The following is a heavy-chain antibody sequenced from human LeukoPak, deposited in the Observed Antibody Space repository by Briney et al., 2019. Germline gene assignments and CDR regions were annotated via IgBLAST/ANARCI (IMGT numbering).Heavy chain of an antibody. CDR3: ARTHTDTAMQIYAFNI. Sequence: SETLSLTCTVSGYSISSGYYWGWIRQPPGKGLEWIENFYHSGSTYYNPSLKSRVTISLDTSKNQFSLKLSSVTAADTAVYYCARTHTDTAMQIYAFNIWGQGTMVTVSS. D-gene: IGHD5-18*01. J-gene: IGHJ3*02. CDR1: GYSISSGYY. V-gene: IGHV4-38-2*02. CDR2: FYHSGST.